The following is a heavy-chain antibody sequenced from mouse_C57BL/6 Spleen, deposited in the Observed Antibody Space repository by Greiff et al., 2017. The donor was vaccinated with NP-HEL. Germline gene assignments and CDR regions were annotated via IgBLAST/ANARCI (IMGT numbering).Heavy chain of an antibody. CDR1: GYAFSSYW. D-gene: IGHD4-1*01. V-gene: IGHV1-80*01. CDR3: ARWGGTNYFDY. J-gene: IGHJ2*01. Sequence: VQLQESGAELVKPGASVKISCKASGYAFSSYWMNWVKQRPGKGLEWIGQIYPGDGDTNYNGKFKGKATLTADKSSSTAYMQLSSLTSEDSAVYFCARWGGTNYFDYWGQGTTLTVSS. CDR2: IYPGDGDT.